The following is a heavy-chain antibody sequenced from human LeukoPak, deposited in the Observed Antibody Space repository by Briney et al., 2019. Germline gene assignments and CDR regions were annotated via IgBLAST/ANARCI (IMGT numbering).Heavy chain of an antibody. Sequence: GSLRLSCAASGFTFSSSAMSWIRQPPGKGLEWIGSIYYSGNTYYNPSLKSRVTISIDPSKNQFSLKLSSVTAADTAVYYCANSANYGGNSGYFDYWGQGTLVTVSS. D-gene: IGHD4-23*01. V-gene: IGHV4-39*01. J-gene: IGHJ4*02. CDR3: ANSANYGGNSGYFDY. CDR2: IYYSGNT. CDR1: GFTFSSSA.